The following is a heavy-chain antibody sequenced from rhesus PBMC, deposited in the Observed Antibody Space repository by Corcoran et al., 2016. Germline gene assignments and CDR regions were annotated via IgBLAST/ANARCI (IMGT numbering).Heavy chain of an antibody. CDR1: GFTSGNSD. J-gene: IGHJ4*01. CDR3: TRSSIAASGTFDY. D-gene: IGHD6-31*01. V-gene: IGHV3-32*01. Sequence: EVQLVESGGGLVQPGGSLRLSCAAPGFTSGNSDLIWIRQAPGKGLEWVSYISSGGSIYYSDSVKGRFNISRVNAKNSLCLQMSSLRAEDTAVYYCTRSSIAASGTFDYWGQGVLVTVSS. CDR2: ISSGGSI.